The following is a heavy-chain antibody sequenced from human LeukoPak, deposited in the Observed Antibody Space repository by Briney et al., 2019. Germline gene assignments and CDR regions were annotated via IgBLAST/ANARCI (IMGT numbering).Heavy chain of an antibody. V-gene: IGHV5-51*01. CDR3: ARRPVAVAGTPLDY. D-gene: IGHD6-19*01. CDR2: IYPGDSDT. Sequence: GESLKISCKGSGYSFTSYWIGWVRQMPGKDLEWMGIIYPGDSDTRYSPSFPAQVTISADKSISTAYLQWSSLKASDTAMYYCARRPVAVAGTPLDYWGQGTLVTVSS. CDR1: GYSFTSYW. J-gene: IGHJ4*02.